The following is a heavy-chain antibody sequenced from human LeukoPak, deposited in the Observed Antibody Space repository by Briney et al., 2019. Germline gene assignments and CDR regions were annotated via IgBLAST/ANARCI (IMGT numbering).Heavy chain of an antibody. V-gene: IGHV3-9*01. CDR3: ARDRHYYDSSGYLFDY. CDR1: RFTFDDYA. Sequence: GGSLRLSCAASRFTFDDYAMHWVRQVPGKGLEWVAGISWDSTGIGYADSVKGRFTISRDNAKNSLYLQMNSLRAEDTAVYYCARDRHYYDSSGYLFDYWGQGTLVTVSS. D-gene: IGHD3-22*01. CDR2: ISWDSTGI. J-gene: IGHJ4*02.